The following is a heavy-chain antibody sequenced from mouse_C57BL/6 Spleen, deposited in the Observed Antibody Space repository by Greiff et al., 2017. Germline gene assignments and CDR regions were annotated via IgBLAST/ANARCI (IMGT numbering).Heavy chain of an antibody. J-gene: IGHJ2*01. CDR3: AREGGATVVPNCDY. D-gene: IGHD1-1*01. V-gene: IGHV1-80*01. CDR2: IYPGDGDT. CDR1: GYAFSSYW. Sequence: QVQLKQSGAELVKPGASVKISCKASGYAFSSYWMNWVKQRPGKGLEWIGQIYPGDGDTNYNGKFKGKATLTADKSSSTAYMQLSSLTSEDSAVYFCAREGGATVVPNCDYWGQGTTLTVSS.